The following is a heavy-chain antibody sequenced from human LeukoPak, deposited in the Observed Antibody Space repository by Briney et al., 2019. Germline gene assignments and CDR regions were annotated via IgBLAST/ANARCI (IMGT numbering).Heavy chain of an antibody. CDR3: ARGKPAAASWFDP. Sequence: ASVKVSCKASGYTFTGYYMHWVRQAPGQGLEWMGWINPNSGGTNYAQKFQGRVTMTRDTSISTAYMELSRLRSDDMAVYYCARGKPAAASWFDPWGQGTLVTVSS. V-gene: IGHV1-2*02. CDR1: GYTFTGYY. D-gene: IGHD6-13*01. J-gene: IGHJ5*02. CDR2: INPNSGGT.